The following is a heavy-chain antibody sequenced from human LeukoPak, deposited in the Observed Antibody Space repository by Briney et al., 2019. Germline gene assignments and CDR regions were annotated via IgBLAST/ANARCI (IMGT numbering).Heavy chain of an antibody. CDR3: ARGQFRYYYGSGRRTRVGWFDP. CDR1: GYTFTRYD. D-gene: IGHD3-10*01. CDR2: MNPNRGNT. V-gene: IGHV1-8*01. J-gene: IGHJ5*02. Sequence: ASVKVSCEASGYTFTRYDINWVRQATGQGLEWMGWMNPNRGNTGYAQKFQGRVTMTRNTSISTAYMELSSLKSEDTAVYYCARGQFRYYYGSGRRTRVGWFDPWGQGTLVTVSS.